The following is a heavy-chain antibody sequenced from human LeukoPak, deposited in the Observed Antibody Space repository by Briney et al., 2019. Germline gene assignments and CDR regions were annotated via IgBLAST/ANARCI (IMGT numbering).Heavy chain of an antibody. CDR3: ARVTSDGDSYFDY. CDR2: IYYSGST. J-gene: IGHJ4*02. D-gene: IGHD2-21*01. V-gene: IGHV4-59*11. Sequence: SETLSLTCTVSGGSISSHYWSWIRQPPGKGLEWIGYIYYSGSTNYNPSLKRRVTISVDTSKNQFSLKLSSVTAADTAVYYCARVTSDGDSYFDYWGQGTLVTVSS. CDR1: GGSISSHY.